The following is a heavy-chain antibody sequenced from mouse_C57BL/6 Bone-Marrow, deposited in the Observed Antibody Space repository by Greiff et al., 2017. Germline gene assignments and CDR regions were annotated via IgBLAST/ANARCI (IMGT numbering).Heavy chain of an antibody. CDR1: GYAFTNYL. V-gene: IGHV1-54*01. Sequence: VQLQESGAELVRPGTSVKVSCKASGYAFTNYLIEWVKQRPGQGLEWIGVINPGSGGTNYNEKFKGKATLTADKSSSTAYMQLSSLTSEDSAVYFCARCHWFAYWGQGTLVTVSA. D-gene: IGHD6-1*01. CDR3: ARCHWFAY. CDR2: INPGSGGT. J-gene: IGHJ3*01.